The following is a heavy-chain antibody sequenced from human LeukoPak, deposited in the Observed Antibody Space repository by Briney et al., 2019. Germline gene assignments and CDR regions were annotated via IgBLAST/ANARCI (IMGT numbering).Heavy chain of an antibody. V-gene: IGHV3-9*01. J-gene: IGHJ4*02. CDR3: AKGTFYDFWSGYFDY. Sequence: GRSLGLSCAASGFTFDDYAMHWVRQAPGKGLEWVSGISWNSGSIGYADSVKGRFTTSRDNAKNSLYLQMNSLRAEDTALYYCAKGTFYDFWSGYFDYWGQGTLVTVSS. CDR2: ISWNSGSI. D-gene: IGHD3-3*01. CDR1: GFTFDDYA.